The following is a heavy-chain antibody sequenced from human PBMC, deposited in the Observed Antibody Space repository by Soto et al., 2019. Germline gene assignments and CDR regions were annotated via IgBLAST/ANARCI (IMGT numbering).Heavy chain of an antibody. D-gene: IGHD2-8*01. V-gene: IGHV3-11*01. Sequence: GGSLRLSCAASGFTFSDYYMSWIRQAPGRGLEWVSYISSSGSTIYYADSVKGRFTISRDNAKNSLYLQMNSLRAEDTAVYYCARDSGTYCTNGVCYNFDYWGQGTLVTVSS. CDR2: ISSSGSTI. CDR3: ARDSGTYCTNGVCYNFDY. CDR1: GFTFSDYY. J-gene: IGHJ4*02.